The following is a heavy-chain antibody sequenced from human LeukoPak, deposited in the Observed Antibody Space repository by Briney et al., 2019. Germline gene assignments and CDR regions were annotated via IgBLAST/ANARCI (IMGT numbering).Heavy chain of an antibody. CDR1: GFTLSSNW. Sequence: GGSLRLSCAVSGFTLSSNWMHWVRQAPGKGLEWVSRMNQDGSGTSYADSVKGRFTISRDNAKNTVYLQMNSLRAEDSAMYYCATVFVYWGQGTLVTVSS. V-gene: IGHV3-74*01. CDR2: MNQDGSGT. CDR3: ATVFVY. J-gene: IGHJ4*02.